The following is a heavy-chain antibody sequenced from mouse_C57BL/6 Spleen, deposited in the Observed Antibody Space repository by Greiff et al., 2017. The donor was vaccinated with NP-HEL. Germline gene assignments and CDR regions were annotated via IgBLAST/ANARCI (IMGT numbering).Heavy chain of an antibody. Sequence: VQLQQPGAELVKPGASVKLSCKASGYTFTSYWMHWVKQRPGQGLEWIGMIHPNSGSTNYNEKFKSKATLTVDKSSSTAYMQLSSLTSEDSAVYYCARGSSYGSNFDYWGQGTTLTVSS. D-gene: IGHD1-1*01. CDR2: IHPNSGST. CDR3: ARGSSYGSNFDY. V-gene: IGHV1-64*01. J-gene: IGHJ2*01. CDR1: GYTFTSYW.